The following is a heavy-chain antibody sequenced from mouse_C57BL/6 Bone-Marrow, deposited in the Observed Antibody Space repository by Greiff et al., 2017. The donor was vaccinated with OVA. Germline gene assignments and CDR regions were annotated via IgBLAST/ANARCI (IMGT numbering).Heavy chain of an antibody. V-gene: IGHV5-12*01. D-gene: IGHD1-1*01. CDR3: ARHYGSRYNAMDY. CDR1: GFTFSDYY. Sequence: EVKLVESGGGLVQPGGSLKLSCAASGFTFSDYYMYWVRQTPEKRLEWVAYISNGGGSTYYPDTVKGRFTISRYNAKNTLYLQMSRLKSEDTAMYYCARHYGSRYNAMDYWGQGTSVTVSS. J-gene: IGHJ4*01. CDR2: ISNGGGST.